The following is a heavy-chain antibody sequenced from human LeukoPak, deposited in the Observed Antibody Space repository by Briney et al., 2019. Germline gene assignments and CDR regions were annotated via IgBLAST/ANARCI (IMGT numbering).Heavy chain of an antibody. CDR1: GYSISSGYY. Sequence: SETLSLTCTVSGYSISSGYYWGWIRQTPGKGLEWIGNIFYSGGTYYSPSLTSRVTISLDTSRNQFSLKLSSVTAADTAVYFCARGPYSYDSSGAFDIWGQGTMVTVSS. V-gene: IGHV4-38-2*02. D-gene: IGHD3-22*01. CDR3: ARGPYSYDSSGAFDI. CDR2: IFYSGGT. J-gene: IGHJ3*02.